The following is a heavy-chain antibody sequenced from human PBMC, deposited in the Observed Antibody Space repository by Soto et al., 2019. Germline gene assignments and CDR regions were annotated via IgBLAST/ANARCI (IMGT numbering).Heavy chain of an antibody. CDR3: AREERYYRSGSYYVQLDY. J-gene: IGHJ4*02. V-gene: IGHV4-59*01. CDR2: IYYSGST. D-gene: IGHD3-10*01. CDR1: GGIIGRNG. Sequence: TGSGGIIGRNGWTYSGYCPGKGLEWIGHIYYSGSTNYNPHLKSRVTISVDTSKNQFSLKVSSVTAADTAVYYCAREERYYRSGSYYVQLDYWGQGTLVTVS.